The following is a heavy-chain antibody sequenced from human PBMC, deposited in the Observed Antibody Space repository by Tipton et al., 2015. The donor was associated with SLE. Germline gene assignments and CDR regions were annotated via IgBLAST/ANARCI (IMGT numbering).Heavy chain of an antibody. CDR1: GGSISSYY. CDR2: IYTSGST. Sequence: LRLSCTVSGGSISSYYWSWIRQPAGKGLEWIGRIYTSGSTNYNPSLKSRVTMSVDTSKNQFSLKLSSVTAADTAVYYCARGGNVWGSYRPFDYWGQGTLVTVSS. J-gene: IGHJ4*02. D-gene: IGHD3-16*02. CDR3: ARGGNVWGSYRPFDY. V-gene: IGHV4-4*07.